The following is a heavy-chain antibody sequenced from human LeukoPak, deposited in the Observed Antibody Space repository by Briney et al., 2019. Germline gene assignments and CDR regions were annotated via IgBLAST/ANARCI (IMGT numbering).Heavy chain of an antibody. V-gene: IGHV3-9*02. CDR3: ARALYNWNDDYYYGMDV. D-gene: IGHD1-1*01. Sequence: PGGSLRLSCVVSGFNSEDHAMHWVRQAPGKGLEWVSGIYWSSSGTGYADSVKGRFTVSRDSAKNSLYLQMNSLRPEDTALYYCARALYNWNDDYYYGMDVWGQGTTVTVSS. CDR1: GFNSEDHA. J-gene: IGHJ6*02. CDR2: IYWSSSGT.